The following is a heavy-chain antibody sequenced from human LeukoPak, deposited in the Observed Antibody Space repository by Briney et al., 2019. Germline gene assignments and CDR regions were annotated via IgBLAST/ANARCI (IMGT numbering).Heavy chain of an antibody. CDR1: GFTFSSYW. CDR2: INSDGSGT. V-gene: IGHV3-74*01. CDR3: ARDPEHYDSSGYYTVKSY. Sequence: QPGGSLRLSCAASGFTFSSYWMRWVRQAPGKGLVWVSRINSDGSGTSYADSVKGRFTISRDNAKNTLYLQMNSLRGEDTAVYYCARDPEHYDSSGYYTVKSYWGQGTLVTVSS. D-gene: IGHD3-22*01. J-gene: IGHJ4*02.